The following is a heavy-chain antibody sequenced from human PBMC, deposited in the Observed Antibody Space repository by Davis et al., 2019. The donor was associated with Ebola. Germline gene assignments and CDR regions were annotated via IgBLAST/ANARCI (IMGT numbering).Heavy chain of an antibody. D-gene: IGHD7-27*01. Sequence: PGGSLRLSCAASGFTFSSYGMHWVRQAPGEGLEWVAYIRRDGSDKYYADSVRGRFTISTDSSKNTLYLQMNSLRSEDTAVYYCAKDYKWGYDYWGQGTLVTVSS. CDR1: GFTFSSYG. V-gene: IGHV3-30*02. J-gene: IGHJ4*02. CDR3: AKDYKWGYDY. CDR2: IRRDGSDK.